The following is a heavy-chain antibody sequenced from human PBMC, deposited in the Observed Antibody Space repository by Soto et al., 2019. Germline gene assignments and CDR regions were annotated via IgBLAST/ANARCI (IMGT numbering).Heavy chain of an antibody. V-gene: IGHV1-58*01. D-gene: IGHD1-26*01. CDR1: GFTFTSSA. J-gene: IGHJ5*02. Sequence: GASVKVSCKASGFTFTSSAVQWVRQARGQRLEWIGWIVVGSGNTNYAQKFQERVTITRDMSTSTAYMELSSLRSEDTAVYYCAGARVGARGSDPWGQGTLVTVSS. CDR3: AGARVGARGSDP. CDR2: IVVGSGNT.